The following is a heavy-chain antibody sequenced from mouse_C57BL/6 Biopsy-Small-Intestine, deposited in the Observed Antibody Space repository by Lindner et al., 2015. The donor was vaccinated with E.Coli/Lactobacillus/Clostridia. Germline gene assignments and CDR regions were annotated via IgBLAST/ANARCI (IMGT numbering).Heavy chain of an antibody. CDR2: IDPSNGNT. CDR1: GFNIKDDY. V-gene: IGHV14-3*02. J-gene: IGHJ4*01. CDR3: ARSYSRNYYAKDY. D-gene: IGHD2-5*01. Sequence: VQLQESGAELVRPGASVKLSCTASGFNIKDDYMHWVKQRPEQGLEWIGRIDPSNGNTKYVPKFQDKATITADTSSNTAYLQLSSLTSEDTAVYYCARSYSRNYYAKDYWGQGTSVTVSS.